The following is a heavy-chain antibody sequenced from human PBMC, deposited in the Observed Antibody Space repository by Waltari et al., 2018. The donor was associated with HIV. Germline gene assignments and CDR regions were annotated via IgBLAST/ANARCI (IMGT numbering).Heavy chain of an antibody. D-gene: IGHD1-26*01. V-gene: IGHV5-51*01. CDR3: ATHLGVGTYDWFDP. J-gene: IGHJ5*02. CDR1: GYTFSSFW. CDR2: IYPSDSDT. Sequence: EVQLVQSGAEVNKPGESRQIACQGSGYTFSSFWIGGVSQMPGKGLEWMGIIYPSDSDTRYSPSFQGQVTISADKSINTAYLQWSLLEALDTAMYFCATHLGVGTYDWFDPWGQGTQVTVSS.